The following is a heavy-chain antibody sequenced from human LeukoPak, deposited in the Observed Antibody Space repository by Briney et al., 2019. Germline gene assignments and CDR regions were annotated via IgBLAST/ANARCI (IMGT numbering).Heavy chain of an antibody. CDR3: ARARVRSCSSTSCYSAGLGY. CDR1: GFTFSSYW. CDR2: IKQDGSEK. J-gene: IGHJ4*02. V-gene: IGHV3-7*01. D-gene: IGHD2-2*01. Sequence: GGSLRLSCAASGFTFSSYWMSWVRQAPGKGLEWVANIKQDGSEKYYVDSVKGRFTISRDNAKNSLYLQMNSLRAEDTAVYYCARARVRSCSSTSCYSAGLGYWGQGTLVTVSS.